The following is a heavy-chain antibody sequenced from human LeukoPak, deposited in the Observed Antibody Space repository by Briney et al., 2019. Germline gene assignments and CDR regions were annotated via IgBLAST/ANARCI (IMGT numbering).Heavy chain of an antibody. J-gene: IGHJ6*03. CDR2: ISGSSGST. CDR3: AKDGSITIFGVVITRTRLYMDV. CDR1: GFTFSSYA. D-gene: IGHD3-3*01. Sequence: PGGSLRLSCAASGFTFSSYAMSWVRQAPGKGLEWVSAISGSSGSTYYADSVKGRLTISRDNSKNTLYLQMTSLRAEDTAVYYCAKDGSITIFGVVITRTRLYMDVWGKGTTVTVSS. V-gene: IGHV3-23*01.